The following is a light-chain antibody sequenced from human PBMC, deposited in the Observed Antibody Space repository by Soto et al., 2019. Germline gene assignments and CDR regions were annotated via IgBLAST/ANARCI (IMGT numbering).Light chain of an antibody. V-gene: IGKV1-33*01. CDR3: QQHDTRPTMT. Sequence: IQLTQSPSSLSASVGESVTITCRASHDIDNYLNWYQHRPGEAPKLLLYAASYLETGVPTRFSGSGCGTDFSFTVTSLQPEDAATYYYQQHDTRPTMTFGQGTRLETK. J-gene: IGKJ5*01. CDR1: HDIDNY. CDR2: AAS.